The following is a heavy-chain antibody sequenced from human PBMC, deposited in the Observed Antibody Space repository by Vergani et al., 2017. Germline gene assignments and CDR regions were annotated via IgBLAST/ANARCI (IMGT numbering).Heavy chain of an antibody. J-gene: IGHJ3*02. CDR1: GYTFTSYG. CDR3: ATVWGRVIQDSFDI. CDR2: FDPEDGET. D-gene: IGHD3/OR15-3a*01. V-gene: IGHV1-24*01. Sequence: QVQLVQSGAEVKKPGASVKVSCKASGYTFTSYGISWVRQAPGQGLEWMGGFDPEDGETIYAQKFQGRVTMTEDTSTDTAYMELSSLRSEDTAVYYCATVWGRVIQDSFDIWGQGTMVTVSS.